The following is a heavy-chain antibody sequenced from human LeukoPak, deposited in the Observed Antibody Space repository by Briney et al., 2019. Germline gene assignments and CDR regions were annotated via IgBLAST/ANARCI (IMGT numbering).Heavy chain of an antibody. CDR1: GFTFSSYA. Sequence: GGSLRLSCAASGFTFSSYAMSWVRQAPGKGLEWVSAISGSGGSTYYADSVKGRFTISRDNSKNTLYLQMNSLRAEDTAVYYCAKGGIVAKMLGWFRPWGQGTLVTVSS. CDR3: AKGGIVAKMLGWFRP. CDR2: ISGSGGST. J-gene: IGHJ5*02. V-gene: IGHV3-23*01. D-gene: IGHD5-12*01.